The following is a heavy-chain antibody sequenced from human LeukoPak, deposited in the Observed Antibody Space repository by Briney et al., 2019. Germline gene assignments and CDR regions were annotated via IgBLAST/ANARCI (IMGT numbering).Heavy chain of an antibody. CDR3: TSGPMVRGVTHFDY. Sequence: GGSLRPSCTASGFTFGDYAMSWFRQAPGKGLEWVGFIRSKAYGGTTEYAASVKGRFTISRDDSKSIAYLQMNSLKTEDTAVYYCTSGPMVRGVTHFDYWGRGTLVTVSS. CDR2: IRSKAYGGTT. D-gene: IGHD3-10*01. J-gene: IGHJ4*02. V-gene: IGHV3-49*03. CDR1: GFTFGDYA.